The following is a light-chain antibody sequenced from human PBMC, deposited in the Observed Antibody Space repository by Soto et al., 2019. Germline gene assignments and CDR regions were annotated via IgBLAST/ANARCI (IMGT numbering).Light chain of an antibody. CDR2: NTN. J-gene: IGLJ2*01. Sequence: QAVVTQPPSASGTPGQRVTISCSGSSSNIGSKPVNWYQQLPGAAPKLLIHNTNQRPPGVPDRFSGSKSGTSASLAISGLQSDDEAHYYCAAWDDSLNGLVFGGGTKLTVL. CDR3: AAWDDSLNGLV. V-gene: IGLV1-44*01. CDR1: SSNIGSKP.